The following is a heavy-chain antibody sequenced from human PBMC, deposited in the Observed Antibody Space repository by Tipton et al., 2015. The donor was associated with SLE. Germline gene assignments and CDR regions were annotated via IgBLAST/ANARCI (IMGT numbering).Heavy chain of an antibody. D-gene: IGHD2-15*01. J-gene: IGHJ4*02. V-gene: IGHV4-4*09. Sequence: TLSLTCAVYGGSFSGYYWSWIRQPPGKGLEWIGYIYTSGSTNYNPSLKSRVTISVDTSKNQFSLKLSSVTAADTAVYYCARHCSGGSCYDYWGQGTLVTVSS. CDR3: ARHCSGGSCYDY. CDR2: IYTSGST. CDR1: GGSFSGYY.